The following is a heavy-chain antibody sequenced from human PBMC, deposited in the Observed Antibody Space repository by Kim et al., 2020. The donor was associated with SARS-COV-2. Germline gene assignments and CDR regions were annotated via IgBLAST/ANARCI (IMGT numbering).Heavy chain of an antibody. V-gene: IGHV7-4-1*02. J-gene: IGHJ4*02. D-gene: IGHD6-19*01. CDR3: VRGGSGWYA. CDR1: GYSFSNYG. Sequence: ASVKVSCKASGYSFSNYGMNWVRQAPGQGPEWMGWINVKTGNPTYAQGFAGRFVFSLDTSASTAYLQISRLEAEDTAVYYCVRGGSGWYAWGQGTLVTVS. CDR2: INVKTGNP.